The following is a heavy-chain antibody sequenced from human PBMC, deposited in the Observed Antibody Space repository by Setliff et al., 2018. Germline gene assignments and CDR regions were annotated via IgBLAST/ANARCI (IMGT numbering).Heavy chain of an antibody. V-gene: IGHV4-38-2*02. CDR1: GYSISNGFY. D-gene: IGHD3-22*01. J-gene: IGHJ3*01. CDR2: LFDGGSS. CDR3: ARDPHYDPTYSLPGHAFDF. Sequence: SETLSLTCAVSGYSISNGFYWGWIRQSPVKGLEWIGSLFDGGSSNYNPSPQSRASISLDASKNQFALKLTSATAADTAVYYCARDPHYDPTYSLPGHAFDFWGQGIMVTVSS.